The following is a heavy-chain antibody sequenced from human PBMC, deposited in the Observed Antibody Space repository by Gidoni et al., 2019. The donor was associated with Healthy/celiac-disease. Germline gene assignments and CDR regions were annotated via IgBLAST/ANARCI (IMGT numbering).Heavy chain of an antibody. Sequence: QVQLQQWGAGLLKPSETLSLTCAVYGGSFSGYYRSWIRQPPGKGLEWIGEINHSGRTNYNPSLNSRVTISVDTSKNQFSLKLSSVTAADTAVYYCARGEIVKAWSFDLWGRGTLVTVSS. V-gene: IGHV4-34*01. J-gene: IGHJ2*01. CDR2: INHSGRT. CDR1: GGSFSGYY. D-gene: IGHD2-15*01. CDR3: ARGEIVKAWSFDL.